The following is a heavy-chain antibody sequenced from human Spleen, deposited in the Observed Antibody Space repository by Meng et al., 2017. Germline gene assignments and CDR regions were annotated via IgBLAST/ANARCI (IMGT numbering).Heavy chain of an antibody. Sequence: RPSMVRLSRALPLSTTCAVGCDSSSNRWRWVRQPPGKGRKWIGEIYHSESTNYNPSLKSRVTISVDKYKNQFSLKLSSVTAADTAVYYCARGVCSSSCYFHNWFDPWGQGTLVTVSS. CDR2: IYHSEST. D-gene: IGHD6-13*01. CDR3: ARGVCSSSCYFHNWFDP. CDR1: VGCDSSSNR. J-gene: IGHJ5*02. V-gene: IGHV4-4*02.